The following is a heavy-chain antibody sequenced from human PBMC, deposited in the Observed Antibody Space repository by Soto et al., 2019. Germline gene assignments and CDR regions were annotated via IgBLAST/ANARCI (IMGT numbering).Heavy chain of an antibody. CDR1: GGTFSSDA. J-gene: IGHJ4*02. V-gene: IGHV1-69*01. CDR3: ERETQQLVFDY. D-gene: IGHD6-13*01. Sequence: QVQLVQSGAEVKKPGSSVKVSCKASGGTFSSDAISWVRQAPGQGLEWMGGIIPIFGTANYAQKFQGRVTITADESTRTAYMELSSLRSEDTAVYYCERETQQLVFDYWGQGTLVTVAS. CDR2: IIPIFGTA.